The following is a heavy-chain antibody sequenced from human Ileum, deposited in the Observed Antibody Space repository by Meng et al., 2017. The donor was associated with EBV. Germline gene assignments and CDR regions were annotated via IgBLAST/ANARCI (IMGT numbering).Heavy chain of an antibody. CDR3: ASSDYYHANY. J-gene: IGHJ4*02. V-gene: IGHV4-4*02. CDR1: GGPIRRTDC. CDR2: TPHRGSN. Sequence: GQRPGSGAGPVEPSAISSFCCAVVGGPIRRTDCRSWLRLPPAQGPERIGETPHRGSNNSSPCLKGRLITSVDKTKNKLSLKMKSVTAAHTAVYHCASSDYYHANYWGQGTLVTVSS. D-gene: IGHD3-22*01.